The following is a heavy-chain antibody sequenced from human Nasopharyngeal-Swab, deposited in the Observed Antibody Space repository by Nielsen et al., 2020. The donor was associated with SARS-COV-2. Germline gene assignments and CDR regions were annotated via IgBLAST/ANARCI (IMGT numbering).Heavy chain of an antibody. CDR1: GFTFNTYV. Sequence: ESLKISCAASGFTFNTYVMSWVRQAPEKGLEWVSSISVGGTNTYYADSMKGRFTFSRDNSKNTLYLQMNSLRAEDTAVYYCAKTHESNSWSGAFDIWGQGTMVTVSS. V-gene: IGHV3-23*01. CDR3: AKTHESNSWSGAFDI. CDR2: ISVGGTNT. D-gene: IGHD6-13*01. J-gene: IGHJ3*02.